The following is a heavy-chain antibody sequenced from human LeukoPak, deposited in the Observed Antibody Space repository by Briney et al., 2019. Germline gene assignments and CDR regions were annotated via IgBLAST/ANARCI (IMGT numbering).Heavy chain of an antibody. Sequence: SETLSLTCGVSGGSFSFYYWSWIRQPPGKGLEWIGSIYYSGSTYYNPSLKSRVTISVDTSKNQFSLKLSSVTAADTAVYYCARRPIWSSSGYAFDIWGQGTMVTVSS. V-gene: IGHV4-39*01. J-gene: IGHJ3*02. CDR3: ARRPIWSSSGYAFDI. D-gene: IGHD3-22*01. CDR1: GGSFSFYY. CDR2: IYYSGST.